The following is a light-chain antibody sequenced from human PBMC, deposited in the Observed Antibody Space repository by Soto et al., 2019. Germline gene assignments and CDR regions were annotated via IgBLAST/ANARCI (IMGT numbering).Light chain of an antibody. CDR1: QSISNW. Sequence: DIQMTQSPSTLSSSVGDRVTITCRASQSISNWLAWYQQKPGKAPKLLIFKASNLENGVPSRFSGSGYGTEFTLSITTLQPENVATYHYQQYSVYPYNCGQGTNLEIK. CDR2: KAS. CDR3: QQYSVYPYN. V-gene: IGKV1-5*03. J-gene: IGKJ2*01.